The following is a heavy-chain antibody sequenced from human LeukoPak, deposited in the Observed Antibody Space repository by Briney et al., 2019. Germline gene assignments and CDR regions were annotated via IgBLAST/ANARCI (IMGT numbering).Heavy chain of an antibody. D-gene: IGHD3-10*01. CDR1: GFTFSSYAM. J-gene: IGHJ4*02. CDR2: IYHSGST. Sequence: GSLRLSCAASGFTFSSYAMSWVRHPPGKGLEWIGEIYHSGSTNYNPSLKSRVTISVDKSKNQFSLKLSSVTAADTAVYYCARAGTMVRGVIVYWGQGTLVTVSS. V-gene: IGHV4-4*02. CDR3: ARAGTMVRGVIVY.